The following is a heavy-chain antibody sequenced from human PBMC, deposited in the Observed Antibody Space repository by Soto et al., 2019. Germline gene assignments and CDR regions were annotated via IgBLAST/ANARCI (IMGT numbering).Heavy chain of an antibody. D-gene: IGHD3-16*01. V-gene: IGHV1-3*05. Sequence: QVQLVQSGAEEKKPGASVKVSCKACESTFTHYALHGVRQAPGQRLEWMGWINAGNGNTQYSQKFMGRVTITRDTSASTGYMELSSMRSEDTAVYYCARDRLFDYWGQGTLVTVSS. CDR3: ARDRLFDY. CDR1: ESTFTHYA. J-gene: IGHJ4*02. CDR2: INAGNGNT.